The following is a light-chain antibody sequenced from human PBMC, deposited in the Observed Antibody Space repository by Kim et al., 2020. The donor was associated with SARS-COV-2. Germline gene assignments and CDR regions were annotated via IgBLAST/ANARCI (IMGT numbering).Light chain of an antibody. Sequence: SYELTQPPSVSVSPGQTASITCSGDKLGDKYACWYQQKPGQSPVLVIYQDSKRPSGIPERFSGSNPGNTATLTISGTQAMDEADYYCQAWDGSTVV. J-gene: IGLJ2*01. CDR2: QDS. V-gene: IGLV3-1*01. CDR1: KLGDKY. CDR3: QAWDGSTVV.